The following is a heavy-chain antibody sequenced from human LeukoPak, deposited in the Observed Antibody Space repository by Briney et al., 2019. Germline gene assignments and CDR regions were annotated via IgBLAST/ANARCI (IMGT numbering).Heavy chain of an antibody. Sequence: SETLSLTCAVYGGSFSGYYWSWIRQPPGKGLEWIGEINHSGSTNYNPSLKSRVTISVDTSKNQFSLKLSSVTAADTAVYYCARGRGKKDTVVVPSRTNWFDPWGQGTLVTVSS. CDR2: INHSGST. CDR1: GGSFSGYY. V-gene: IGHV4-34*01. D-gene: IGHD2-2*01. CDR3: ARGRGKKDTVVVPSRTNWFDP. J-gene: IGHJ5*02.